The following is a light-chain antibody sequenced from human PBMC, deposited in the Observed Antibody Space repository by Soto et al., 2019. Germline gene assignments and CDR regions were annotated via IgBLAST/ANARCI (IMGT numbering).Light chain of an antibody. CDR2: NVS. CDR3: SYYTSKDTLV. V-gene: IGLV2-14*03. J-gene: IGLJ3*02. Sequence: QSVLTQPASVSGSPGQSITISCTGTSSDVGGYDHVSWYQQHPGKAPKLIIYNVSIRPSGVSNRFSGPKSGNTASLVASGFQAEDEADYYRSYYTSKDTLVFVGGTKVTVL. CDR1: SSDVGGYDH.